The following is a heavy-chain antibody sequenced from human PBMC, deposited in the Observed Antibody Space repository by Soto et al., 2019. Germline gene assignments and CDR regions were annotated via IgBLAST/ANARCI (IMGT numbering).Heavy chain of an antibody. J-gene: IGHJ6*02. CDR1: GGTFSSYA. Sequence: QVQLVQSGAEVKKPGSSVKVSCKASGGTFSSYAISWVRQAPGQGLEWMGGIIPIVGTANYAQKFQGRVTITADESTSTACMGLSSLRSEDTAVYSCARRRGYLVELDVWGQGTTVTVSS. CDR3: ARRRGYLVELDV. V-gene: IGHV1-69*12. D-gene: IGHD3-3*01. CDR2: IIPIVGTA.